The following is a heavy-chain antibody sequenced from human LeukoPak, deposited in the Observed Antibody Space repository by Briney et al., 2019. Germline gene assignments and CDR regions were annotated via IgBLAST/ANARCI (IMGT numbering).Heavy chain of an antibody. CDR1: GYTFTSYG. V-gene: IGHV1-18*01. CDR2: ISAYNGNT. CDR3: ARVEYGSGWYSLDFDY. Sequence: GASVKVSCKASGYTFTSYGISWVRQAPGQGLEWMGWISAYNGNTNYAQKLQGRVTMTTDTSTSTAYMELRSLRSDDTAVYYCARVEYGSGWYSLDFDYWGQGTLVTVSS. J-gene: IGHJ4*02. D-gene: IGHD6-19*01.